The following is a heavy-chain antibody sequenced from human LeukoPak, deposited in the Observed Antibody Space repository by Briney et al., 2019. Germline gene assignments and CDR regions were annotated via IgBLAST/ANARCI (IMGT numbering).Heavy chain of an antibody. J-gene: IGHJ6*02. CDR3: ARGEVATTYYYGMDV. V-gene: IGHV3-21*05. Sequence: GGSLRLSCVASGFTFRSYAMNWVRQAPGKGLEWVSYMSSDRSFINYADSVKGRFTISRDNAKNSLFLQMDSPRADDTAVYYCARGEVATTYYYGMDVWGQGTTVTVSS. CDR2: MSSDRSFI. D-gene: IGHD5-12*01. CDR1: GFTFRSYA.